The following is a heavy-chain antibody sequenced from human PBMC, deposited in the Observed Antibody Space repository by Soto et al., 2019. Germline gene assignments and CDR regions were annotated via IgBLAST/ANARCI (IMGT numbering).Heavy chain of an antibody. V-gene: IGHV4-31*03. D-gene: IGHD2-15*01. CDR3: ARVSWPVAGQVAATPFCLDY. Sequence: PSETLSLTCTVSGGSISSGGYYWSWIRQHPGKGLEWIGYIYYSGSTYYNPSLKSRVTISVDTSKNQFSLKLSSVTAADTAVYYCARVSWPVAGQVAATPFCLDYWGQGTLVTVSS. CDR1: GGSISSGGYY. CDR2: IYYSGST. J-gene: IGHJ4*02.